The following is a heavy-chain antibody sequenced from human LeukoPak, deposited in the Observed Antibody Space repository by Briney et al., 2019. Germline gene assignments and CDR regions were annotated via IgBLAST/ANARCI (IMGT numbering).Heavy chain of an antibody. V-gene: IGHV1-46*01. D-gene: IGHD6-6*01. CDR2: INPSGGST. Sequence: ASVNVSCKASGYTLTSYFMHWVRQAPGQGLEWMGIINPSGGSTSYAQKFQGRVTMTRDTSTSTVYMELSSLRSEDTAVYYCARTAGRTFDYWGQGTLVTVSS. CDR1: GYTLTSYF. CDR3: ARTAGRTFDY. J-gene: IGHJ4*02.